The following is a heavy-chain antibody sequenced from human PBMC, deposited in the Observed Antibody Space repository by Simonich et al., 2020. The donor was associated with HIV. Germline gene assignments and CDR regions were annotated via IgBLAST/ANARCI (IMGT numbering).Heavy chain of an antibody. CDR3: ARRDRELILYFDY. Sequence: QVQLQQWGAGLLKPSETLSLTCAVYGGSFRGHNWSWIRQPPGKGLEWIGEINHSGITNSKSHHNSRATISVDKSKNQFSLKRSSVTAADTAIYYCARRDRELILYFDYWGQGNLVTVSS. D-gene: IGHD3-3*01. J-gene: IGHJ4*02. CDR2: INHSGIT. V-gene: IGHV4-34*01. CDR1: GGSFRGHN.